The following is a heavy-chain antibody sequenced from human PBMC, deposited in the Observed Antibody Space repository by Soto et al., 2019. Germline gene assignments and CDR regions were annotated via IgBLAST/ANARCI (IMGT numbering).Heavy chain of an antibody. Sequence: QVQLVQSGAEVKEPGASVKVSCRASGYTIANYDINWLRQAAGQGLEWMGWMSPSSGDTGYAQKFQGRVTMTRDTSINTAYVELSSLRSEDTALYYCARGVDAGVDYWGQGTLVTVSS. CDR2: MSPSSGDT. J-gene: IGHJ4*02. CDR1: GYTIANYD. CDR3: ARGVDAGVDY. D-gene: IGHD3-10*01. V-gene: IGHV1-8*01.